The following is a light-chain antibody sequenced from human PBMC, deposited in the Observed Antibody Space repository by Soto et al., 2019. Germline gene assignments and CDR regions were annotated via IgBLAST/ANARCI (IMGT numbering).Light chain of an antibody. CDR2: DAS. CDR1: QDISNY. Sequence: DIPMTQSPSSLSASVGDRVTITCQASQDISNYLNWYQQKPGKAPKLLIYDASNLETGVPSRFSGSGSGTNFTFTISSLQPEDIATYYWQQYDKLPLTFGGGTKVEIK. J-gene: IGKJ4*01. V-gene: IGKV1-33*01. CDR3: QQYDKLPLT.